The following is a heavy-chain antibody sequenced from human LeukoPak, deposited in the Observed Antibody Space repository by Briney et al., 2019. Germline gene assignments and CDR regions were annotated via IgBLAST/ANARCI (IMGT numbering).Heavy chain of an antibody. D-gene: IGHD6-19*01. J-gene: IGHJ4*02. CDR3: ARHNSSGWSSFAFDY. CDR2: IYPGDSDT. CDR1: GYSFTSYW. Sequence: GESLKISCKGSGYSFTSYWIGWVRRMPGKGLEWMGIIYPGDSDTRYSPSFQGQVTISADKSISTAYLQWSSLKASDTAMYYCARHNSSGWSSFAFDYWGQGTLVTVSS. V-gene: IGHV5-51*01.